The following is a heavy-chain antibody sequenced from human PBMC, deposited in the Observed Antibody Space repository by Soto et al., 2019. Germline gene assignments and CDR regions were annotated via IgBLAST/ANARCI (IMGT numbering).Heavy chain of an antibody. CDR2: INPNSGAT. CDR3: ARGGGTILAPLP. CDR1: GYTFTGYF. V-gene: IGHV1-2*02. Sequence: GASVQVSCKASGYTFTGYFMHWVRQAPGQGLEWMGWINPNSGATKYAQKFQGRVTLTRDTSINTAYMEMSMLRSDDTAVYYCARGGGTILAPLPWGQGTLVTVSS. D-gene: IGHD3-3*01. J-gene: IGHJ5*02.